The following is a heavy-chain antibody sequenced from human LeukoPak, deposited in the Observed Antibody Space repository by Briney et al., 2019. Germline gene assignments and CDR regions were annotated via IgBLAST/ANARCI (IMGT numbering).Heavy chain of an antibody. J-gene: IGHJ5*02. Sequence: ASVKVSCKASGYTFTSYDINWVRQATGQGLEWMGWMNPNSGNTGSAQRLQGRITMTRDTSISTAYMELSSLRFEDTAVYYCARGPLVRLPSSFDPWGQGTLVTVSS. D-gene: IGHD3-16*02. V-gene: IGHV1-8*01. CDR1: GYTFTSYD. CDR3: ARGPLVRLPSSFDP. CDR2: MNPNSGNT.